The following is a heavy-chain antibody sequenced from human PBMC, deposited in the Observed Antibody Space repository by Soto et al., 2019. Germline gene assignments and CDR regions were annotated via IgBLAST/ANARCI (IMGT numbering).Heavy chain of an antibody. J-gene: IGHJ3*02. D-gene: IGHD5-18*01. Sequence: PGGSLRLSCAVSGFTFSSYGMHWVRQAPGKGLEWVAAISNDGNRQLYADSVKDRFTISRDNSRNTLDLQMNNLRTEDTGVYFCARDIYSYGPVGTPDIWGQGTMVTVSS. CDR1: GFTFSSYG. CDR2: ISNDGNRQ. CDR3: ARDIYSYGPVGTPDI. V-gene: IGHV3-30*03.